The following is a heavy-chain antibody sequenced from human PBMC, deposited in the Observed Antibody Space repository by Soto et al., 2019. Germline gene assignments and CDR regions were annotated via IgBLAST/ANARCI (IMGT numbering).Heavy chain of an antibody. J-gene: IGHJ3*02. Sequence: GGSLRLSCAASGFTFSSYGMHWVRQAPGKGLEWVAVIWYDGSSKYYADSVKGRFTISRDNSKNTLYLQMNSLRAEDTAVYYCARDYDAFDIWGQGTMVTVSS. CDR1: GFTFSSYG. CDR3: ARDYDAFDI. V-gene: IGHV3-33*01. CDR2: IWYDGSSK.